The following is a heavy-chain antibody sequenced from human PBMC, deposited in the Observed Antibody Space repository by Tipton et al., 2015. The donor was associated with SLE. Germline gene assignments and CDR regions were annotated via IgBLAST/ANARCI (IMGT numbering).Heavy chain of an antibody. J-gene: IGHJ3*02. CDR3: AKARAAAAQAFDI. CDR1: GFAFSSYW. D-gene: IGHD6-13*01. Sequence: SLRLSCAASGFAFSSYWMHWVRQAPGKWLVWISRINSDGSITKYAESVKGRFTISRDNAKNTLYLQVNSLRVEDTAVYYCAKARAAAAQAFDIWGQGTMVTVSS. CDR2: INSDGSIT. V-gene: IGHV3-74*01.